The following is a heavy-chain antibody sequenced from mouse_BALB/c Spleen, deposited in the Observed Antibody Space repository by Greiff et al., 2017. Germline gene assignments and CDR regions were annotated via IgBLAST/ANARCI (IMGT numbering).Heavy chain of an antibody. V-gene: IGHV1-80*01. J-gene: IGHJ4*01. CDR2: IYPGDGDT. D-gene: IGHD2-4*01. CDR3: AVYYDYDDYAMDY. CDR1: GYAFSSYW. Sequence: VQLQQSGAELVRPGSSVKISCKASGYAFSSYWMNWVKQRPGQGLEWIGQIYPGDGDTNYNGKFKGKATLTADKSSSTAYMQLSSLTSEDSAVYFCAVYYDYDDYAMDYWGQGTSVTVSS.